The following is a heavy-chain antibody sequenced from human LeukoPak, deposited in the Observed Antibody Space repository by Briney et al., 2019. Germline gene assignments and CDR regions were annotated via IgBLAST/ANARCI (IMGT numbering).Heavy chain of an antibody. CDR2: IYTSGST. CDR3: ARGVGFTILPAGSMDV. V-gene: IGHV4-61*02. Sequence: SQTLSLTCTVSGGSISSGSYFWSWIRQPAGKGLEWIGRIYTSGSTNYNPSLKSRVTISVDTSKNQFSLKLSSVTAADTAVYYCARGVGFTILPAGSMDVWGKGTTVTISS. J-gene: IGHJ6*03. CDR1: GGSISSGSYF. D-gene: IGHD3-9*01.